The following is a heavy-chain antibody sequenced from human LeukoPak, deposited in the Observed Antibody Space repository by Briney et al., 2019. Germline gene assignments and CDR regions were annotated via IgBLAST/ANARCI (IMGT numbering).Heavy chain of an antibody. Sequence: GASVKVSCKASGYTFTGYYMHWVRQAPGQGLEWMGWINPNSGGTNYAHQGRVTMTRDTSINTDYMEMKRVTSDDTAVYYCARGAEAETSPLDFWGQGTLVIVS. CDR2: INPNSGGT. CDR3: ARGAEAETSPLDF. V-gene: IGHV1-2*02. CDR1: GYTFTGYY. D-gene: IGHD6-13*01. J-gene: IGHJ4*02.